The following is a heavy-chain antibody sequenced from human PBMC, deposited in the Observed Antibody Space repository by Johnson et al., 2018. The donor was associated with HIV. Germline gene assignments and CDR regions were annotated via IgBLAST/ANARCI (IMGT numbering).Heavy chain of an antibody. V-gene: IGHV3-7*05. CDR2: INQDGGER. CDR1: GFTFSSYW. J-gene: IGHJ3*02. Sequence: VQLVESGGGLVQPGGSLRLSCAASGFTFSSYWMSWVRQAPGKGLEWVPNINQDGGERYYVDSVKGRFTISRDNAKNSLYLQMNSLRAEDTALYYCARARAYNWNSQSTSDAFDIWGQGTMVTVSS. D-gene: IGHD1-20*01. CDR3: ARARAYNWNSQSTSDAFDI.